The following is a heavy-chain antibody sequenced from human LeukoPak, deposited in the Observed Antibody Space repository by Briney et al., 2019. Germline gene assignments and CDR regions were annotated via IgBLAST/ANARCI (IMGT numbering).Heavy chain of an antibody. J-gene: IGHJ4*02. V-gene: IGHV3-7*02. CDR2: IKQDGSEK. CDR3: AKKRYGHYFDY. D-gene: IGHD4-17*01. Sequence: GGSLRLSSSAYAFTLCNNWRRWLRQAPGKGLEWVANIKQDGSEKYYVDSVKGRFTISRDNAKNSLYLQMNSLSAGDTAVNYCAKKRYGHYFDYWGQGTLVTVSS. CDR1: AFTLCNNW.